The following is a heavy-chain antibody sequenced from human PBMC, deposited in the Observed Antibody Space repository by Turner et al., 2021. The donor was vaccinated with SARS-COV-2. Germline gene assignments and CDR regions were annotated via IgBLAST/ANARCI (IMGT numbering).Heavy chain of an antibody. CDR1: GFTFDDYG. D-gene: IGHD3-22*01. CDR3: AKDSSGYRSYNWFDP. V-gene: IGHV3-9*01. Sequence: EVQLVESGGGLARRGMSLRLSCAASGFTFDDYGMHWVRQAPGKGLEWVSGISWNSGSIGYADSVKGRFTISRDNAKNYLYLKMNSLRAEDTALYYCAKDSSGYRSYNWFDPWGQGTLVTVSS. J-gene: IGHJ5*02. CDR2: ISWNSGSI.